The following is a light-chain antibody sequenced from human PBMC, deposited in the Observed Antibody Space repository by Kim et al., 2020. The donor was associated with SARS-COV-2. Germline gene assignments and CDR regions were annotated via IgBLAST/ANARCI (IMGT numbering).Light chain of an antibody. Sequence: IQMTQSPSTLSASVGDRVNITCRASQSISSWLAWYQQKPGKAPKLLIYDASSLESGVPSRFSGSGSGTEFPLTISSLQPDDFATYYCQQYNSYLLTFGGGTKVDIK. CDR3: QQYNSYLLT. J-gene: IGKJ4*01. CDR2: DAS. V-gene: IGKV1-5*01. CDR1: QSISSW.